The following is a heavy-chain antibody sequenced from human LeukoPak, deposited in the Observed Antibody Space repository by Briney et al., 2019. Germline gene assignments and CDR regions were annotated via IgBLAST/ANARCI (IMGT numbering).Heavy chain of an antibody. CDR2: IYYSGST. CDR1: GGSISSSSYY. J-gene: IGHJ4*02. CDR3: ARDLGPAYGETGDFDY. D-gene: IGHD4-17*01. V-gene: IGHV4-39*07. Sequence: SGTLSLTCTVSGGSISSSSYYWGWIRQPPGKGLEWIGSIYYSGSTYYNPSLKSRVTMSVDTSKNQFSLSLYSVTAADTAVYYCARDLGPAYGETGDFDYWGQGTLVTVSS.